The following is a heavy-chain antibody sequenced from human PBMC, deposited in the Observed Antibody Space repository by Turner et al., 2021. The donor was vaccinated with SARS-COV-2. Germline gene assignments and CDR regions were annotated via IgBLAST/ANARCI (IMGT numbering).Heavy chain of an antibody. CDR1: GGSISTPNHY. J-gene: IGHJ4*02. Sequence: QLQLQESGPGLVKPSATLSLTCAVSGGSISTPNHYWGWIRQPPGKGLEWIGSISYTGRTFYTPSLKSRVTLSMDTSKNHFSLKVTSVTAADTAVYYCARQGGVDYWGQGTLVTVSS. CDR3: ARQGGVDY. CDR2: ISYTGRT. V-gene: IGHV4-39*01.